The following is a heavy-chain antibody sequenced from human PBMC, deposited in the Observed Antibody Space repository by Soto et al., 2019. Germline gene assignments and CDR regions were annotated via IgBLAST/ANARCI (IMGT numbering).Heavy chain of an antibody. D-gene: IGHD6-13*01. V-gene: IGHV3-21*01. CDR2: ISSSSSYI. CDR1: GFTFSSYS. J-gene: IGHJ1*01. Sequence: EVQLVESGGGLVKPGGSLRLSCAASGFTFSSYSMNWVRQAPGKGLEWVSSISSSSSYIYYADSVKGRFTISRDNSKNKLYLQMNSLRAEDTAAYYCARDENSSSWFARGRADEYFQHWGQGNLVTVSA. CDR3: ARDENSSSWFARGRADEYFQH.